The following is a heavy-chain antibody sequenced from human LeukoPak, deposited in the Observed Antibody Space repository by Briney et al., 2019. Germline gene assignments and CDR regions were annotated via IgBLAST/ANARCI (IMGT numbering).Heavy chain of an antibody. D-gene: IGHD6-19*01. CDR1: GGSFSGYY. V-gene: IGHV4-34*01. Sequence: KPSETLSLTCAVYGGSFSGYYWSWIRQPPGKGLEWIGEINHSGSTNYNPSLKSRVTISVDTSKNQFSLKLSSVTAADTAVYYCARARWFSSGWRTKAFDYWGQGTLVAVSS. CDR2: INHSGST. J-gene: IGHJ4*02. CDR3: ARARWFSSGWRTKAFDY.